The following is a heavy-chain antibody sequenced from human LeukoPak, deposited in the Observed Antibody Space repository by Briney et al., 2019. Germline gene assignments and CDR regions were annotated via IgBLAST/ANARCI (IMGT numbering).Heavy chain of an antibody. CDR1: GFTVSSNY. J-gene: IGHJ4*02. V-gene: IGHV3-53*05. CDR3: AKVSGWIQLWHDFDY. D-gene: IGHD5-18*01. CDR2: IYSGGST. Sequence: GGSLRLSCAASGFTVSSNYMSWVRQAPGKGLEWVSVIYSGGSTYYADSVKGRFTISRDNSKNTLYLQMNSLRAEDTAVYYCAKVSGWIQLWHDFDYWGQGTLVTVSS.